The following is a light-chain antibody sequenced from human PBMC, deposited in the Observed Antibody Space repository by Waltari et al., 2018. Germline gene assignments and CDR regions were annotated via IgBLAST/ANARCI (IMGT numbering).Light chain of an antibody. CDR1: QGISNS. V-gene: IGKV1-NL1*01. Sequence: DIQMTQSPSSLSASVGARVTITCRARQGISNSLAWYQQKPGKAPKVRLYAEARLESGVPSRFSGSGSGTDYTRTIRSLQPEDFATYYGQQYYSTPTFGQGTKLEI. J-gene: IGKJ2*01. CDR3: QQYYSTPT. CDR2: AEA.